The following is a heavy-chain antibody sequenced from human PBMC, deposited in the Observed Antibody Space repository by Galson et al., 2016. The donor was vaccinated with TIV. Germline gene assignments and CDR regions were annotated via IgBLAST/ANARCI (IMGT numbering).Heavy chain of an antibody. CDR1: GFTFSSYE. D-gene: IGHD1-1*01. CDR2: ISNRGSMK. J-gene: IGHJ5*02. CDR3: ARERSGNDFENWFDP. V-gene: IGHV3-48*03. Sequence: SLRLSCAASGFTFSSYEMNWVRQAPGKGLEWVSYISNRGSMKIYADSVKGRFTVSRDNAKNSLYLQMNSLRAEDTAVYYCARERSGNDFENWFDPWGQGTLVNVSS.